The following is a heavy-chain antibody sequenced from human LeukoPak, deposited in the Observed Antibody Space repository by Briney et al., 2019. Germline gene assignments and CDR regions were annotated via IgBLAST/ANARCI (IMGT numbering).Heavy chain of an antibody. D-gene: IGHD3/OR15-3a*01. J-gene: IGHJ4*02. CDR1: GYTFTNYD. Sequence: SVKVSCKTSGYTFTNYDIYWVRQAPGQGLEWMGGIIPIFGTANYAQKFQGRVTITADKSTSTAYMELSSLRSEDTAVYYCARRGLDYYFDYWGQGTLVTVSS. V-gene: IGHV1-69*06. CDR3: ARRGLDYYFDY. CDR2: IIPIFGTA.